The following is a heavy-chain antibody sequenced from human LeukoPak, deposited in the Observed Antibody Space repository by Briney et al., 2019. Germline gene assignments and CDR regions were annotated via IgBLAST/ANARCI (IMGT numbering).Heavy chain of an antibody. Sequence: SETLSLTCIVSGGSISRSSYYWTWLRQSPGRGLEWLGNTYYSGSTLYNPSLKSRVTISVDTSKNQFSLRLTSVTAADTAVYYWARPRGDLWSGYDYWGQGVLVTVSP. CDR2: TYYSGST. CDR1: GGSISRSSYY. V-gene: IGHV4-39*01. J-gene: IGHJ4*02. CDR3: ARPRGDLWSGYDY. D-gene: IGHD3-3*01.